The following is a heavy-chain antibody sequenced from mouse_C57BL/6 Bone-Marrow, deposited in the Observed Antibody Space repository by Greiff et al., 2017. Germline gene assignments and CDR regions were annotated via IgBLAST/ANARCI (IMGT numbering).Heavy chain of an antibody. D-gene: IGHD1-1*01. J-gene: IGHJ2*01. CDR1: GYTFTSYW. V-gene: IGHV1-69*01. Sequence: QVQLKESGAELVMPGASVKLSCKASGYTFTSYWMHWVKQRPGQGLEWIGEIDPSDSYTNYNQKFKGKSTLTVDKSSSTAYMPLSSLTSEDSAVYYCAREGYYGSSLYYFDYWGQGTTLTVSS. CDR2: IDPSDSYT. CDR3: AREGYYGSSLYYFDY.